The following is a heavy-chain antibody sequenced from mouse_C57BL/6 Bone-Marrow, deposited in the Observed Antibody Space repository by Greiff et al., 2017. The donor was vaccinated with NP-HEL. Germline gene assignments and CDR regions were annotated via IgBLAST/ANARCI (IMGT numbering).Heavy chain of an antibody. CDR1: GFTFSSYA. Sequence: DVMLVESGGGLVKPGGSLKLSCAASGFTFSSYALSWVRQTPEKRLEWVATISDGGSYTYYPDNVKGRFTISRDNAKNNLYLQMSHLKSEDTAMYYCARVGTWGYRYSFAYWGQGTLVTVSA. D-gene: IGHD3-1*01. V-gene: IGHV5-4*03. J-gene: IGHJ3*01. CDR3: ARVGTWGYRYSFAY. CDR2: ISDGGSYT.